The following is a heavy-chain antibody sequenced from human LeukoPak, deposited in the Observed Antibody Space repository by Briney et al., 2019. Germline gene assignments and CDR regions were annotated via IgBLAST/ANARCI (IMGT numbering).Heavy chain of an antibody. Sequence: KPSETLSLTCAVSGDSISSGGYSWSWIRQTPGKGLEWIAYIHDSGSTYNNPSLKTRLSISIDTSKNQFSLKLNSVTAADTAVYYCARGIAAAGVDWFDPWGQGTLVTVSS. D-gene: IGHD6-13*01. V-gene: IGHV4-30-4*07. CDR1: GDSISSGGYS. CDR2: IHDSGST. CDR3: ARGIAAAGVDWFDP. J-gene: IGHJ5*02.